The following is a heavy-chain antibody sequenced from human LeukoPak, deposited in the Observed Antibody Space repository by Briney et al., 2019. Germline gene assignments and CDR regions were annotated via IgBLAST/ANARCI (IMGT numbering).Heavy chain of an antibody. Sequence: ASVKVSCKASGYTFTNYAMHWVRQAPGQSLEWMGWVNIDNGNTIYSQKFQGRVTISRDTSASTASMELSSLRSEDTAVYFCARWGSYYGGGYWGQGTLVTVSS. CDR1: GYTFTNYA. J-gene: IGHJ4*02. D-gene: IGHD1-26*01. V-gene: IGHV1-3*04. CDR3: ARWGSYYGGGY. CDR2: VNIDNGNT.